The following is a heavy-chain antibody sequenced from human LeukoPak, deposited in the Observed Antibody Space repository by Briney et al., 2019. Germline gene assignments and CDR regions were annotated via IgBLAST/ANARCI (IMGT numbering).Heavy chain of an antibody. D-gene: IGHD6-19*01. CDR3: AKGAAVAGWYFDL. CDR2: ISGSGDST. CDR1: GGSFSGYY. V-gene: IGHV3-23*01. Sequence: ETLSLTCAVYGGSFSGYYWSWVRQAPGKGLEWVSGISGSGDSTYYADSVKGRFTISRDNSKNTLYLQVNSLRAEDTAVYYCAKGAAVAGWYFDLWGRGTLVTVSS. J-gene: IGHJ2*01.